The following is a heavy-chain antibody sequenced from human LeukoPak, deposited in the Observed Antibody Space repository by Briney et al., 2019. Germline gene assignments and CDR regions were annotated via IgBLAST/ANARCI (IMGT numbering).Heavy chain of an antibody. J-gene: IGHJ4*02. CDR2: INPNSGGT. CDR1: GYTFTGYY. CDR3: ARERFSIRGYRYETFDY. V-gene: IGHV1-2*06. Sequence: ASVKVSCKASGYTFTGYYMHWVRQAPGQGLEGMGRINPNSGGTNYAQKFQGRVTMTRDTSISTAYMELSRLRSDDTAVYYCARERFSIRGYRYETFDYWGQGTLVTVSS. D-gene: IGHD5-12*01.